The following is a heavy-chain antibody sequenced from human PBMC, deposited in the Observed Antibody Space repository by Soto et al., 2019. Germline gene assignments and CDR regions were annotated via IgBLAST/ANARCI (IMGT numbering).Heavy chain of an antibody. CDR2: IYYSGST. CDR1: GGSISSSSYY. D-gene: IGHD3-9*01. J-gene: IGHJ6*02. V-gene: IGHV4-39*01. CDR3: AVTVGYDILTGELSGMDV. Sequence: SETLSLTCTVSGGSISSSSYYWGWIRQPPGKGLEWIGGIYYSGSTYYNPSLKSRVTISVDTSKNQFSLKLSSVTAADTAVYYCAVTVGYDILTGELSGMDVWGQGTTVTVSS.